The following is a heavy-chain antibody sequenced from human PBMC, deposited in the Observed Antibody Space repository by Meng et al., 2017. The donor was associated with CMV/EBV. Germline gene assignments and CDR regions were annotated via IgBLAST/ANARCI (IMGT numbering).Heavy chain of an antibody. Sequence: SVKVSCKASGGTFSSYAISWVRQAPGLGLEWMGGIIPIFGTANYAQKFQGRVTITTDESTSTAYMELSSLRSEDTAVYYCASYGDYPWYGMDVWGQGTTVTVSS. CDR2: IIPIFGTA. CDR3: ASYGDYPWYGMDV. V-gene: IGHV1-69*05. D-gene: IGHD4-17*01. CDR1: GGTFSSYA. J-gene: IGHJ6*02.